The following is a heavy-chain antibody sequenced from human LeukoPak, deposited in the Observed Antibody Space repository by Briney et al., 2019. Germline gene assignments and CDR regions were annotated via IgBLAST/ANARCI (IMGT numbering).Heavy chain of an antibody. CDR3: ARGDVYYDSSGYYYWFGP. J-gene: IGHJ5*02. Sequence: SETLSLTCTVPGGSISSYYWSWIRQPPGKGLEWIGYIYYSGSTNYYSSLKSRVTISVDTSKNQFSLKLSSVTAADTAVYYCARGDVYYDSSGYYYWFGPWGQGTLVTVSS. CDR2: IYYSGST. CDR1: GGSISSYY. V-gene: IGHV4-59*01. D-gene: IGHD3-22*01.